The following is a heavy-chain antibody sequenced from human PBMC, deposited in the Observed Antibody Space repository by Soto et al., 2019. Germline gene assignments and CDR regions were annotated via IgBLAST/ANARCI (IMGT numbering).Heavy chain of an antibody. CDR3: GRAEGPDTAYFSDY. J-gene: IGHJ4*02. CDR1: GYTFTGYY. CDR2: INPNSGGT. V-gene: IGHV1-2*02. D-gene: IGHD5-18*01. Sequence: ASVKVSCKASGYTFTGYYMHWVRQAPGQGLEWMGWINPNSGGTNYADSVKGRFTISRDNAKNSLYLQMNSLRAEDTAVYYCGRAEGPDTAYFSDYWGQGTLVTVS.